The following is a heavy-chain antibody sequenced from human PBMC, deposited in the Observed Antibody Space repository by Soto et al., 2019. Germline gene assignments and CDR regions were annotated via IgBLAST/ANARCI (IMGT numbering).Heavy chain of an antibody. D-gene: IGHD6-19*01. CDR3: ECESGGSLTQWLKFDF. V-gene: IGHV1-18*01. Sequence: QVQLVQSAAEVKPPGASVKVSCKASGYNFTRYGLSWVRQAPGQGLEWMGWISAYSGDTNYAQKVQGRVSMTTETFASTAYMELRGLSSVDTAVYDCECESGGSLTQWLKFDFWGQGTLVTVSS. CDR1: GYNFTRYG. J-gene: IGHJ4*02. CDR2: ISAYSGDT.